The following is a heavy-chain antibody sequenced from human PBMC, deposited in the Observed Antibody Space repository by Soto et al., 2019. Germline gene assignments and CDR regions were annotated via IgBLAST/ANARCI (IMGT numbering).Heavy chain of an antibody. CDR3: AKDGVDYDILTGYHDY. D-gene: IGHD3-9*01. Sequence: QVQLEESGGGVVQPGRSLRLSCAASGFTFSSYGMHWVRQAPGKGLEWVAVISYDGSNKYYADSVKGRFTISRDNSKNTLYLQMNSLRAEDTAVYYCAKDGVDYDILTGYHDYWGQGTLVTVSS. V-gene: IGHV3-30*18. J-gene: IGHJ4*02. CDR1: GFTFSSYG. CDR2: ISYDGSNK.